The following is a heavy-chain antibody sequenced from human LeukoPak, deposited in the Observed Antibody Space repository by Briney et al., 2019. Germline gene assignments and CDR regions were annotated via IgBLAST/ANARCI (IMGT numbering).Heavy chain of an antibody. CDR3: AKVGFTMVRGDKDRPIDY. D-gene: IGHD3-10*01. CDR1: GFTFSSYA. Sequence: GGSLRLSYAASGFTFSSYAMSWVRQAPGKGLEWVSAISGSGGSTYYADSVKGRFTISRDNSKNTLYLQMNSLRAEDTAVYYCAKVGFTMVRGDKDRPIDYWGQGTLVTVSS. J-gene: IGHJ4*02. V-gene: IGHV3-23*01. CDR2: ISGSGGST.